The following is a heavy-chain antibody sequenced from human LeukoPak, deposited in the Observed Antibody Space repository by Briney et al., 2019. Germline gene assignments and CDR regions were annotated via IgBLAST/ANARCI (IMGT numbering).Heavy chain of an antibody. CDR1: GCTFTGYY. Sequence: ASVKVSCKASGCTFTGYYMHWVRQAPGQGLEWMGWINPNSGETDYAQKFQGRVTMTRDTSINTVYMELIRLRSDDTAVYYCARLAYSNYGGIESYYFDYWGQGTLVTVSS. CDR2: INPNSGET. CDR3: ARLAYSNYGGIESYYFDY. D-gene: IGHD4-11*01. J-gene: IGHJ4*02. V-gene: IGHV1-2*02.